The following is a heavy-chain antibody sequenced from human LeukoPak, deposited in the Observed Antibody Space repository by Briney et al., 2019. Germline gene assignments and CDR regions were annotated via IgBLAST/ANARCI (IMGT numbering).Heavy chain of an antibody. CDR2: ISYDGSDK. CDR3: VTRSGSYYY. V-gene: IGHV3-30*03. Sequence: GRSLRLSCAASGFTFSNYGIHWVRQAPGKGLEWVAVISYDGSDKYYADSVKGRFTISRDSSKNTLYLQVNSLRAEDTAVYYCVTRSGSYYYWGQGILVTVSS. CDR1: GFTFSNYG. D-gene: IGHD1-26*01. J-gene: IGHJ4*02.